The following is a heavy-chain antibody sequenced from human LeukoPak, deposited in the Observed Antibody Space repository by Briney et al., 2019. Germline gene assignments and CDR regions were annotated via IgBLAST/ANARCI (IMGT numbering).Heavy chain of an antibody. J-gene: IGHJ3*02. CDR3: ARTAGVRWYTKSPVVAFDI. Sequence: PSETLSLTCAVYGGSFSGYYWSWIRQPPGKGLEWIGEINHSGSTNYNPSLESRVTISVDTSKNQFSLKLSSATAADTAVYYCARTAGVRWYTKSPVVAFDIWGQGTMVTVSS. CDR1: GGSFSGYY. CDR2: INHSGST. V-gene: IGHV4-34*01. D-gene: IGHD4-23*01.